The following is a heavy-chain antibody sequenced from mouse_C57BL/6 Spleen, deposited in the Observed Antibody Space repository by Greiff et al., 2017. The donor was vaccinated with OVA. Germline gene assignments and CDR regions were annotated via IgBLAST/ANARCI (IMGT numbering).Heavy chain of an antibody. D-gene: IGHD1-1*01. J-gene: IGHJ1*03. CDR1: GFTFSSYA. Sequence: EVKLMESGGGLVKPGGSLKLSCAASGFTFSSYAMSWVRQTPEKRLEWVATISDGGSYTYYPDNVKGRFTISRDNAKNNLYLQMSHLKSEDTAMYYCARDGEIITTVLRPDWYFDVWGTGTTVTVSS. CDR3: ARDGEIITTVLRPDWYFDV. V-gene: IGHV5-4*01. CDR2: ISDGGSYT.